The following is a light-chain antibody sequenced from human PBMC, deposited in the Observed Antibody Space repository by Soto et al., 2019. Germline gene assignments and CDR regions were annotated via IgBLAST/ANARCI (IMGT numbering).Light chain of an antibody. CDR2: ENN. J-gene: IGLJ1*01. CDR3: AGWDGSLKGFV. Sequence: QSVLTPPPSASGSPWQRVTISCSGSASNIGRDPVNWYQQVPGTAPKLLIYENNHRPSGVPDRFSGSKSGTSASLVISGLQSEDEAEYFCAGWDGSLKGFVFGTGTKVTVL. CDR1: ASNIGRDP. V-gene: IGLV1-44*01.